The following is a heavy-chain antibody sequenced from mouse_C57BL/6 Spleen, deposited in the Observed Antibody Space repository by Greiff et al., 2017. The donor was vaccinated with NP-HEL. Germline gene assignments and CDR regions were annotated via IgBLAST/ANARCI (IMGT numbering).Heavy chain of an antibody. J-gene: IGHJ2*01. CDR1: GYSFTGYF. D-gene: IGHD1-1*01. Sequence: VQLQQSGPELVKPGASVKISCKASGYSFTGYFMNWVMQSPGKSLEWIGRINPYNGDTFYNQKFKGKATLTVDKSSSTAHMELRSLTSEDSAVYYCASNYYGSSYDDYFDDWGQGTTLTVAS. CDR3: ASNYYGSSYDDYFDD. V-gene: IGHV1-20*01. CDR2: INPYNGDT.